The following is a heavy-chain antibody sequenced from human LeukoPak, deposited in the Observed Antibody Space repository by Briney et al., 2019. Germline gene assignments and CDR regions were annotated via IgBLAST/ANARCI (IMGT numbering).Heavy chain of an antibody. CDR2: VHYGGTT. D-gene: IGHD6-19*01. Sequence: NPSETLSLTCTVSGGSISSSTYYWGWIRQPPGRGLEWIGSVHYGGTTDYNPSLRSRVILSVDTSKNQFSLKLRSVTSGDTALYYCARQGGHSSGWSLDYWGQGTLVTVSS. V-gene: IGHV4-39*01. CDR1: GGSISSSTYY. CDR3: ARQGGHSSGWSLDY. J-gene: IGHJ4*02.